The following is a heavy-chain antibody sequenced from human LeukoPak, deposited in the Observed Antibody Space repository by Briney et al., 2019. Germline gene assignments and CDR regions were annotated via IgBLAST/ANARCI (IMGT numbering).Heavy chain of an antibody. V-gene: IGHV3-74*01. CDR1: GFTFSNYW. CDR3: IRDFRSADL. CDR2: IYVDGRTT. Sequence: GSLRLTCVASGFTFSNYWMHWVRQPPGKGLVWVSRIYVDGRTTNYADSVKGRFTISRDNAKNTVYLEMNSLSVEDTATYYCIRDFRSADLWGQGTLVTVTS. J-gene: IGHJ5*02.